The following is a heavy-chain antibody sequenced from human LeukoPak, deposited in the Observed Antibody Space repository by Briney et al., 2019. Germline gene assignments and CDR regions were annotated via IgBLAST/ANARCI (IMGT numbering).Heavy chain of an antibody. D-gene: IGHD2-2*01. J-gene: IGHJ5*02. CDR3: ARDRRGRYCSTISCYLGCFDP. CDR2: IIPIFGTA. V-gene: IGHV1-69*06. Sequence: SVKVSCKASGGTFSSYAISWVRQAPGQGLEWMGGIIPIFGTANYAQKFQGRVTITADKSTSTAYMELSSLRSDDTAVYYCARDRRGRYCSTISCYLGCFDPWGQGTLVTVSS. CDR1: GGTFSSYA.